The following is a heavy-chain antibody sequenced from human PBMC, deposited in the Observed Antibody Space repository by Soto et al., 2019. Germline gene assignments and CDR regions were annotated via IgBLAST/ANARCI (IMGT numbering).Heavy chain of an antibody. CDR1: GYTFTSYA. D-gene: IGHD6-25*01. J-gene: IGHJ3*02. V-gene: IGHV1-3*01. Sequence: ASVKVSCKASGYTFTSYAMHWVRQAPGQRLEWMGWINAGNGNTKYSQKFQGRVTITRDTSASTAYMELSSLRSEDTAVYYCATHRLARPWAFDIWGQGTTVPVAS. CDR3: ATHRLARPWAFDI. CDR2: INAGNGNT.